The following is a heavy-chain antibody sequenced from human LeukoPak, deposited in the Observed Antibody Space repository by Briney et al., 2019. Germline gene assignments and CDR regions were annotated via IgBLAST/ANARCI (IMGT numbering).Heavy chain of an antibody. CDR2: IYYSGST. J-gene: IGHJ4*02. Sequence: SETLSLTCTVSGGSISSGDYYWSWIRQPPGKGLEWIGYIYYSGSTYYNPSLKSRVTISVDTSKNQFSLKLSSVTAADTAVYYCARVPYYDILTGYYGGYFDYWGQGTLVTASS. V-gene: IGHV4-30-4*01. CDR3: ARVPYYDILTGYYGGYFDY. D-gene: IGHD3-9*01. CDR1: GGSISSGDYY.